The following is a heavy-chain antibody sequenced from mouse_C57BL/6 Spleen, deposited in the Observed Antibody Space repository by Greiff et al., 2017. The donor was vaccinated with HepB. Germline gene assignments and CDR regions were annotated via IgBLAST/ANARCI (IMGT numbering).Heavy chain of an antibody. CDR2: IDPSDSYT. Sequence: QVHVKQPGAELVMPGASVKLSCKASGYTFTSYWMHWVKQRPGQGLEWIGEIDPSDSYTNYNQKFKGKSTLTVDKSSSTAYMQLSSLTSEDSAVYYCARAMVTSWFAYWGQGTLVTVSA. CDR3: ARAMVTSWFAY. V-gene: IGHV1-69*01. D-gene: IGHD2-2*01. J-gene: IGHJ3*01. CDR1: GYTFTSYW.